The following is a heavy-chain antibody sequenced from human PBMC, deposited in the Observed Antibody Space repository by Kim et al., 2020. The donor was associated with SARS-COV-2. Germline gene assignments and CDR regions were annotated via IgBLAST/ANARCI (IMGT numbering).Heavy chain of an antibody. D-gene: IGHD1-1*01. Sequence: GGSLRLSCAASGFTFSDHYMDWVRQAPGKGLEWVGRTRDKANSYTTEYAASVKGRFTISRDDSKNSLYLQMNSLKTEDTAVYYCTRATGSGTYDYWGQGT. CDR2: TRDKANSYTT. J-gene: IGHJ4*02. V-gene: IGHV3-72*01. CDR3: TRATGSGTYDY. CDR1: GFTFSDHY.